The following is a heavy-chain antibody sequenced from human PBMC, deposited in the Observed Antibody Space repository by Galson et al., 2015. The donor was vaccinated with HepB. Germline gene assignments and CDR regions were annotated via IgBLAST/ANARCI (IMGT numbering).Heavy chain of an antibody. CDR1: GGTFTNYA. V-gene: IGHV1-69*05. J-gene: IGHJ3*02. D-gene: IGHD3-22*01. CDR3: AREGHYYDSRGYYGVFDI. CDR2: IIPILHTP. Sequence: SVKDSCKASGGTFTNYALSWVRQAPGQGLEWMGGIIPILHTPNYAQKFQGRVTISTDESTSTVYMELSSLRSEDTAFYYCAREGHYYDSRGYYGVFDIWGQGTMVTVSS.